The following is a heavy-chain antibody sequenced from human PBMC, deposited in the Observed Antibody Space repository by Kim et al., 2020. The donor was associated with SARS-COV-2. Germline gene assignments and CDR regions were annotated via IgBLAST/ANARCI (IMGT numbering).Heavy chain of an antibody. CDR3: ARVTAAANNWFDP. CDR2: IYYSGSS. Sequence: SETLSLTCTVSGGSVSSGSYYWSWIRQPPGKGLEWIGYIYYSGSSNYNPSLKSRVTMSVDTSKNQFSLQLSSVTAADTAVYYCARVTAAANNWFDPWGQGALVTVSS. CDR1: GGSVSSGSYY. V-gene: IGHV4-61*01. J-gene: IGHJ5*02. D-gene: IGHD6-13*01.